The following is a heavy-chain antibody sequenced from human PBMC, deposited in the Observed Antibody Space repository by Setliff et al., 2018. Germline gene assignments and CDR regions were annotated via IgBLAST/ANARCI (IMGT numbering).Heavy chain of an antibody. CDR1: GGSLNNYY. D-gene: IGHD3-10*01. V-gene: IGHV4-4*09. CDR2: IYTSGTA. J-gene: IGHJ5*02. Sequence: SETLSLTCTVSGGSLNNYYWTWIRQPPGKRLEWIGYIYTSGTAIYNPSLRSRVTISVDMSKKQFSLKLSSVTAADTAVYYCARAGGYYGSGSYYNDGWFDPWGQGTRVTVS. CDR3: ARAGGYYGSGSYYNDGWFDP.